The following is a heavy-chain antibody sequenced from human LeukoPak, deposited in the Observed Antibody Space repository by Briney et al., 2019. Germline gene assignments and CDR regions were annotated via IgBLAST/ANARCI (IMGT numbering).Heavy chain of an antibody. CDR2: INHSGST. CDR1: GGSISSYY. Sequence: SETLSLTCTVPGGSISSYYWSWIRQPPGKGLEWIGEINHSGSTNYNPSLKSRVTISVDTSKNQFSLKLSSVTAADTAVYYCARVGYCSGGSCYEDWFDPWGQGTLVTVSS. V-gene: IGHV4-34*01. D-gene: IGHD2-15*01. J-gene: IGHJ5*02. CDR3: ARVGYCSGGSCYEDWFDP.